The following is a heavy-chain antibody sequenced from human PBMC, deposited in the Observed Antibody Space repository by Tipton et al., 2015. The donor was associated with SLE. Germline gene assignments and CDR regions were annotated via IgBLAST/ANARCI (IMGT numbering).Heavy chain of an antibody. V-gene: IGHV1-46*01. D-gene: IGHD2-15*01. CDR1: GYTFTSYY. J-gene: IGHJ4*02. Sequence: QSGAEVKQPGASVKVSCKASGYTFTSYYIHWVRQAPGQGLEWMGIIIPSAGSTNYAQKFQGRVTMTRDTSTSTVYMELSSLTSGDTAVYFCAREESGGYWDYWGQGTLVTVSS. CDR2: IIPSAGST. CDR3: AREESGGYWDY.